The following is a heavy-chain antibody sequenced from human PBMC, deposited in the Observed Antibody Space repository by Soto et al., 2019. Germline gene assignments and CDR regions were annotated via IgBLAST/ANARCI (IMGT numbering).Heavy chain of an antibody. CDR2: ISYDGSNK. J-gene: IGHJ4*02. CDR1: GFTFSSYA. CDR3: ARDWVAGDY. Sequence: PVGSLRLSCAASGFTFSSYAMHWVRQAPGKGLEWVAVISYDGSNKYYADSVKGRFTISRDNSKNTLYLQMNSLRAEDTAVYYCARDWVAGDYWGQGTLVTVSS. D-gene: IGHD6-19*01. V-gene: IGHV3-30-3*01.